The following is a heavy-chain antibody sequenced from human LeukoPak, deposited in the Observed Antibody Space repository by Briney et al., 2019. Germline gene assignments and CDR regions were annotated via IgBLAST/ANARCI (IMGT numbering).Heavy chain of an antibody. CDR3: ARDLPVATIPIGGWFDP. D-gene: IGHD5-24*01. J-gene: IGHJ5*02. CDR2: ISSSSYI. CDR1: GFTFSSYS. Sequence: GGSLRLSCAASGFTFSSYSMNWVRQAPGKGLEWVSSISSSSYIYYADSVKGRFTISRDNAKNSLYLQMNSLRAEDTAVYYCARDLPVATIPIGGWFDPWGQGTLVTVSS. V-gene: IGHV3-21*01.